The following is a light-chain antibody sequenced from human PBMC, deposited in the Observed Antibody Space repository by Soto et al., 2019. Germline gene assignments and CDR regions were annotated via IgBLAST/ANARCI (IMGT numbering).Light chain of an antibody. V-gene: IGKV3-11*01. J-gene: IGKJ5*01. Sequence: VLTQYLVPLSLSPGERATLSCRASQSFRGLLAWYQQKPGQAPRLLIYDAYNRATGIPPRFSGSGSGTDFTLTISSLEPEDSAVYYCQQRHMWPITFGQGTRLEI. CDR2: DAY. CDR3: QQRHMWPIT. CDR1: QSFRGL.